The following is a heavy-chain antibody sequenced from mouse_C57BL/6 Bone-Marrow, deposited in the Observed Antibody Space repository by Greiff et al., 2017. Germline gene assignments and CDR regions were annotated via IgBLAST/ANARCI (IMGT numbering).Heavy chain of an antibody. V-gene: IGHV5-6*02. CDR3: ARQEGYYYGSSKDWYFDV. D-gene: IGHD1-1*01. J-gene: IGHJ1*03. Sequence: EVKLVESGGDLVKPGGSLKLSCAASGFTFSSYGMSWVRQTPDKRLEWIATISSGGSYTYYPDSVKGRFTISRDNTKNTLYLQMSSLKSEDTAMYYCARQEGYYYGSSKDWYFDVWGTGTTVTVSS. CDR2: ISSGGSYT. CDR1: GFTFSSYG.